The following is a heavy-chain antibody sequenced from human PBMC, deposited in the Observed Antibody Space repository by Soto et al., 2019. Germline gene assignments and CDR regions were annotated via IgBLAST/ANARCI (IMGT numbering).Heavy chain of an antibody. CDR2: IKQDGSEK. J-gene: IGHJ5*02. D-gene: IGHD3-10*01. CDR1: GFTFSSYW. V-gene: IGHV3-7*04. Sequence: PGGSLRLSCAASGFTFSSYWMSWVRQAPGKGLEWVANIKQDGSEKYYVDSVKGRFTISRDNAKNSLYLQMNSLRAEDTAVYYCARDRVTMVRGVSFDPWGQGTLVTVSS. CDR3: ARDRVTMVRGVSFDP.